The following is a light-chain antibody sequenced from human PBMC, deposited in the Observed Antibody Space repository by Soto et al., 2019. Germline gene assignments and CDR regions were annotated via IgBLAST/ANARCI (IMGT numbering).Light chain of an antibody. CDR2: DVN. V-gene: IGLV2-11*01. J-gene: IGLJ1*01. CDR3: CSYAGTYTYV. Sequence: QSALTQPRSVSGSPGQSVTIPCTGTSSDVGDHNYVSWYQQHPGKAPKLMIYDVNKRPSGVPNRFSGSKSDNTASLTISGLQAEDEADYYCCSYAGTYTYVFGAGTKVTVL. CDR1: SSDVGDHNY.